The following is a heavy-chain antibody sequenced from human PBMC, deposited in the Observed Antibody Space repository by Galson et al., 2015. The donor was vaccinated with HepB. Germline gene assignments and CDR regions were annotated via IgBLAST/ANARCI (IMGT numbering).Heavy chain of an antibody. V-gene: IGHV3-7*03. CDR2: IKQDGSEK. J-gene: IGHJ4*02. D-gene: IGHD6-19*01. CDR1: GFTFSSYW. Sequence: SLRLSCAASGFTFSSYWLSWVRQAPGKGLEWVANIKQDGSEKYYVDSVKGRFTISRDNAKNSLYLQMNSLRAEDTAVYYCARGFGQQWLFDYWGQGTLVTVSS. CDR3: ARGFGQQWLFDY.